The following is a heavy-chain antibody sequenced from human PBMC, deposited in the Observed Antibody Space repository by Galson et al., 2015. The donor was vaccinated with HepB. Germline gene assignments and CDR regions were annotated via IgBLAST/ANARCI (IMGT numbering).Heavy chain of an antibody. V-gene: IGHV3-48*02. Sequence: SLRLFCAASGFTFSIYSFHWVRQAPGQGLEWLSYIYMGSRDIFYADSVKGRFTIFRDDAQNSLYLQMNSLRDEDTAIYYCVRDHKWALDNWGQGTLLAVSS. CDR1: GFTFSIYS. CDR3: VRDHKWALDN. CDR2: IYMGSRDI. J-gene: IGHJ4*02. D-gene: IGHD2-8*01.